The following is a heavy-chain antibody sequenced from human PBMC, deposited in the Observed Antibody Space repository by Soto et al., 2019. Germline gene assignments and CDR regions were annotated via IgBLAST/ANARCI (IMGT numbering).Heavy chain of an antibody. Sequence: PGGSLRLSXAASGFTFSSYALTWVRQTPGKGLEWVSSISGSGSNTYYADSVRGRFTVSRDNSKNTLYLQMKSLRVEDTGVYYCAKGDSYSTGNWFDPWGQGTLVTVSS. V-gene: IGHV3-23*01. CDR3: AKGDSYSTGNWFDP. CDR2: ISGSGSNT. D-gene: IGHD2-21*02. CDR1: GFTFSSYA. J-gene: IGHJ5*02.